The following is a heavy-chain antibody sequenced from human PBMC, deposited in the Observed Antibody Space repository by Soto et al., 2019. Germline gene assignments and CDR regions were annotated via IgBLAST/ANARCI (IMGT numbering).Heavy chain of an antibody. V-gene: IGHV5-10-1*01. D-gene: IGHD3-22*01. CDR2: IDPSDSQT. J-gene: IGHJ4*02. Sequence: PGESLKISCKGSGYSFAGYWITWVRQMPGKGLEWMGRIDPSDSQTYYSPSFRGHVTISSAKSITTVFLQWSSLRASDTAMYYCARQIFDSDSGPNFQYYFDTLCQGTLVTVSS. CDR3: ARQIFDSDSGPNFQYYFDT. CDR1: GYSFAGYW.